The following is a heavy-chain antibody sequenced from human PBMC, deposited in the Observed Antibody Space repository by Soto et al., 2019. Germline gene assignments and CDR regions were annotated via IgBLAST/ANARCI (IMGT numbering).Heavy chain of an antibody. D-gene: IGHD3-22*01. Sequence: GASVKVSCKASGYTFTSYAMHWVRQAPGQRLEWMGWINAGNGNTKYSQKFQGRVTITRDTSASTAYMELSSLRSEDTAVYYCARGTYYYDSSGYYSVAFDYWGQGTLVTVSS. CDR2: INAGNGNT. CDR1: GYTFTSYA. CDR3: ARGTYYYDSSGYYSVAFDY. V-gene: IGHV1-3*01. J-gene: IGHJ4*02.